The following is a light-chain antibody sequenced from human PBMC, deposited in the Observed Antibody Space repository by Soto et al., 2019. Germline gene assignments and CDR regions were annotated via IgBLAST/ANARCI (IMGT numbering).Light chain of an antibody. V-gene: IGKV1-9*01. CDR1: QGITSR. Sequence: DIQLTQYPSFLSASVGDRVTITCRASQGITSRLAWYQQKPGRAPNLLIYAASTLQSGVPSRFSGSGSGTEFTLTISSLQPEDFATYYCQQVDSYPLTFGQGTRLEIK. CDR2: AAS. J-gene: IGKJ5*01. CDR3: QQVDSYPLT.